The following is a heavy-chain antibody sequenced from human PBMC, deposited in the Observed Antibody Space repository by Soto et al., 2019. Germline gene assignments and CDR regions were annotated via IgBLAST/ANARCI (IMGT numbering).Heavy chain of an antibody. CDR3: ARLGYSSSSVNWFDP. J-gene: IGHJ5*02. CDR2: IYYSGST. D-gene: IGHD6-6*01. V-gene: IGHV4-59*01. CDR1: GGSISSYY. Sequence: PSQTLSLTCTVSGGSISSYYWSWIRQPPGKGLEWIGYIYYSGSTNYNPSLKSRVTISVDTSKNQFSLKLSSVAAADTAVYYCARLGYSSSSVNWFDPWGQGTLVTVSS.